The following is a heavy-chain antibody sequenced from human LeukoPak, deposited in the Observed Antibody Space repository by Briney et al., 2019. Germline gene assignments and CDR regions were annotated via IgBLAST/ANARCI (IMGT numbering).Heavy chain of an antibody. CDR1: GFTFSSYA. J-gene: IGHJ4*02. CDR2: ISGSGGST. V-gene: IGHV3-23*01. D-gene: IGHD6-13*01. CDR3: ASYSSSWYMFFDY. Sequence: PGGSLRLSCAASGFTFSSYAMSWVRQAPGKGLEWGSAISGSGGSTYYADSVKGGVTISRDNSKNTLYLQMNSLRAEDTAVYYCASYSSSWYMFFDYWGQGTLVTVSS.